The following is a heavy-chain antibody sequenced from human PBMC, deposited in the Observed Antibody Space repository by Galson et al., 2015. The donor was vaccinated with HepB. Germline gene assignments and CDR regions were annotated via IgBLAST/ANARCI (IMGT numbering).Heavy chain of an antibody. V-gene: IGHV3-23*01. J-gene: IGHJ4*02. CDR3: ADIAQKGDCTRTSCLFYSDT. CDR2: ISGSGDST. CDR1: GFTFSTYA. D-gene: IGHD2-2*01. Sequence: SLRLSCAASGFTFSTYAMTWVRQAPGKGLEWVSAISGSGDSTYYADSVKGRFSISRDNSRNTLSLQMNSLRAEDTAVYYCADIAQKGDCTRTSCLFYSDTWGQGTLVTVSS.